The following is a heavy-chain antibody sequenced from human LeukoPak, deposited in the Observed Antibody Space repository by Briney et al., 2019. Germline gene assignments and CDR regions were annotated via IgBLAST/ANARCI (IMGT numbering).Heavy chain of an antibody. V-gene: IGHV4-39*07. Sequence: SETLSLTCTVSGGSISSSRYYWGWIRQPPGKGLEWIGCLYYSGNTYYNPSLKSRVTISVDTSKNQFSLKLSSVTAADTAIYYCARESYYDSSGYSHDAFDIWGQGTMVTVSS. D-gene: IGHD3-22*01. J-gene: IGHJ3*02. CDR1: GGSISSSRYY. CDR2: LYYSGNT. CDR3: ARESYYDSSGYSHDAFDI.